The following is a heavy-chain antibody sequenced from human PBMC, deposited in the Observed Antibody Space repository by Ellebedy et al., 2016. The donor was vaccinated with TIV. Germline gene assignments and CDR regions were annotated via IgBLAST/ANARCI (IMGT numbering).Heavy chain of an antibody. CDR1: GFTFSSYA. Sequence: GGSLRLSXAASGFTFSSYAMSWVRQAPGKGLEWVSAISGSGGSTYYADSVKGRFSISRDNSKNTLYLQMNSLRAEDTAVYYCAKDTAMVTPHPMFDYWGQGTLVTVPS. D-gene: IGHD5-18*01. CDR3: AKDTAMVTPHPMFDY. J-gene: IGHJ4*02. V-gene: IGHV3-23*01. CDR2: ISGSGGST.